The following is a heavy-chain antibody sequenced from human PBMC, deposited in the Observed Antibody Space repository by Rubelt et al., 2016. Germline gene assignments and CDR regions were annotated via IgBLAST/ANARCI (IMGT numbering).Heavy chain of an antibody. CDR1: GGTFRSYA. D-gene: IGHD3-22*01. CDR3: ARDPSNTSGFHAYFDY. J-gene: IGHJ4*02. CDR2: IIPIFGTA. Sequence: QVQLVQSGAEVKKPGSSVMVSCKASGGTFRSYAISWVRQAPGQGLEWMGGIIPIFGTATYAQKFQGRVTIIADESTSTSYMELSSLRSEDTAVYSCARDPSNTSGFHAYFDYWGQGTLVTVSS. V-gene: IGHV1-69*01.